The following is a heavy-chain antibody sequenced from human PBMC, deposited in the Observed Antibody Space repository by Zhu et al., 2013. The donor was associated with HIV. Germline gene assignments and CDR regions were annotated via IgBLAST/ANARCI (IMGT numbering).Heavy chain of an antibody. CDR2: INPNSGAT. V-gene: IGHV1-2*02. Sequence: QVHLVQSGAEVKKPGASVKVSCKASGYTFTDYYMHWVRQAPGQGLEWMGWINPNSGATNYAQKFQGRVTVTRDTSISTVCMEVSRLRSDDTAVYYCARDFXGIGGYYMDVWGKRATVTVSS. CDR3: ARDFXGIGGYYMDV. D-gene: IGHD1-20*01. J-gene: IGHJ6*03. CDR1: GYTFTDYY.